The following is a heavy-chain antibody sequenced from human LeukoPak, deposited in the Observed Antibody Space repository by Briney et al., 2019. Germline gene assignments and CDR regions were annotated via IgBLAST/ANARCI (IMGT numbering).Heavy chain of an antibody. CDR1: GFTFSSYS. CDR3: ARDARRDGYNYLYYVDY. Sequence: GGSLRLSCAASGFTFSSYSMNWVRQAPGEGLEWFSSISSSSSYIDYADSLKGRFTITRDNAKNSIYLQMNSLGGEETAVYYCARDARRDGYNYLYYVDYWGQGTPVTVSS. CDR2: ISSSSSYI. J-gene: IGHJ4*02. D-gene: IGHD5-24*01. V-gene: IGHV3-21*01.